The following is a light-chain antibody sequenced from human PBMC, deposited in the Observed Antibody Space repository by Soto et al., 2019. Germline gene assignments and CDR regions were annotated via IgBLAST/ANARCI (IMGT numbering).Light chain of an antibody. CDR3: QTWGTGIVV. J-gene: IGLJ2*01. Sequence: QLVLTQSPSASASLGASVKLTCTLSSGHSSYAIAWHQQQPEKGPRYLMKLNSDGSHSKGDGLPDRFSGSSSGAERYLTISRLQSEDEADYYCQTWGTGIVVFGGGTKVTVL. CDR2: LNSDGSH. CDR1: SGHSSYA. V-gene: IGLV4-69*01.